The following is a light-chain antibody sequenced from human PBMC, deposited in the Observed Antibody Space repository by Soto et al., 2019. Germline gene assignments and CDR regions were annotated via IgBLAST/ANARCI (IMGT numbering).Light chain of an antibody. CDR3: QQYGTFPRT. CDR1: QSVRSSY. Sequence: EIVMTQSPATLSVSPGERATLSCRASQSVRSSYLAWYQQKPGQAPRVLIYDASSRATGVPDRFSGSGSGTAFTLTISRLEPEDFAVYYCQQYGTFPRTFGQGTKVDIK. V-gene: IGKV3-20*01. J-gene: IGKJ1*01. CDR2: DAS.